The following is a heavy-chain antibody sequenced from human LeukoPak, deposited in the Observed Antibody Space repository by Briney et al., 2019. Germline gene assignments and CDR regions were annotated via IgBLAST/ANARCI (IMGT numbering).Heavy chain of an antibody. CDR3: ARDPEYSSSSEDNDY. J-gene: IGHJ4*02. Sequence: PGGSLGLSCGAAGFTFSNYYMNRVRQAPGKGVEGGSSISSSSSYIYYADSVKGRFTISRDNAKNSLYLQMNSLRAEDTAVYYCARDPEYSSSSEDNDYWGQGTLVTVSS. CDR1: GFTFSNYY. D-gene: IGHD6-6*01. CDR2: ISSSSSYI. V-gene: IGHV3-21*01.